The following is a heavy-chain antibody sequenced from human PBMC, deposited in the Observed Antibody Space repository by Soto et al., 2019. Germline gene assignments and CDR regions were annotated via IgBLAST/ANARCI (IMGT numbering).Heavy chain of an antibody. CDR3: ARDRGVAPPVAGNTHYYYYMDV. CDR2: ISAYNGNT. V-gene: IGHV1-18*01. J-gene: IGHJ6*03. D-gene: IGHD6-19*01. CDR1: GYSFTNYG. Sequence: QDQLVQSGVEVKKPGASVKVSCKASGYSFTNYGITWVRQAPGQGFEWMGWISAYNGNTNYAQKFQGRVTMTTDASTSTDYLELRGLRSDDTAVYYCARDRGVAPPVAGNTHYYYYMDVWCKGTTVTVSS.